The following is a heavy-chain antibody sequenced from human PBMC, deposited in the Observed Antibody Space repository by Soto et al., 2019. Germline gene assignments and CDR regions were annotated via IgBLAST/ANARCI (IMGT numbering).Heavy chain of an antibody. D-gene: IGHD3-10*01. Sequence: QLQLQESGPGLVKPSETLSLTCTVSGGSISSSSYYWGWIRQPPGKGLEWIGSIYYSGSTYYNPSLTRRVTISVDTSKHQFSLKLSSVTAADTAVYYCATLWFGEGNYWGQGTLVTVSS. CDR2: IYYSGST. V-gene: IGHV4-39*01. J-gene: IGHJ4*02. CDR3: ATLWFGEGNY. CDR1: GGSISSSSYY.